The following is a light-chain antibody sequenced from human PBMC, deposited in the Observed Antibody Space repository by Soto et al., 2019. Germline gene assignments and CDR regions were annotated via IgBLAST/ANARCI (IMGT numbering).Light chain of an antibody. CDR3: QHYYGTSPIA. CDR1: QSVSTR. J-gene: IGKJ5*01. Sequence: ILLTQSPSTLSVSPGERATLSCRTSQSVSTRLAWYQPRSVQAPSLPTSSASIRATGIPDRFSGSGSGTDLTLTISTLEPEDFALYYCQHYYGTSPIAFGQGTRLEIK. V-gene: IGKV3-20*01. CDR2: SAS.